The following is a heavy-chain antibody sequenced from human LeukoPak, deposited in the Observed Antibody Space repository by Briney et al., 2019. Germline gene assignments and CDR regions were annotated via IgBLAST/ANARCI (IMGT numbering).Heavy chain of an antibody. CDR3: ARQDIVVVVAATYNWFDP. CDR1: GYSFTSYW. D-gene: IGHD2-15*01. Sequence: GESLKISCKASGYSFTSYWIGWVRQMPGKGLEWMGIIYPGDSDTRYSPSFQGQVTISADKSISTAYLQWSSLKASDTAMYYCARQDIVVVVAATYNWFDPWGQGTLVTVSS. J-gene: IGHJ5*02. V-gene: IGHV5-51*01. CDR2: IYPGDSDT.